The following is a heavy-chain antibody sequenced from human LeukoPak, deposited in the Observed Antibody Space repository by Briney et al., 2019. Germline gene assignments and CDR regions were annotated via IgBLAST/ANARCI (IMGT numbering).Heavy chain of an antibody. CDR1: GFTFTSYA. CDR2: VSGSGGST. V-gene: IGHV3-23*01. CDR3: AKDVLGYSSGWYVFDY. Sequence: GGSLRLSCAASGFTFTSYAMSWVRQAPGKGLEWVSSVSGSGGSTYYADSVKGRFTISRDNSKNTLFLQMNSLRAEDTALYYCAKDVLGYSSGWYVFDYWGQGTLVTVSS. J-gene: IGHJ4*02. D-gene: IGHD6-19*01.